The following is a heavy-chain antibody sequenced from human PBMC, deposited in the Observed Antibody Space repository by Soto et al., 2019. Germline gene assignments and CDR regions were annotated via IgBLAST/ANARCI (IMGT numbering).Heavy chain of an antibody. D-gene: IGHD2-21*02. CDR1: GGTFSSYA. J-gene: IGHJ6*02. CDR2: IIPLFGTP. V-gene: IGHV1-69*06. Sequence: QVQLVQSGAEVKKPGSSVKVSCKASGGTFSSYAISWVRQAPGQGLEWMGGIIPLFGTPNYAQKFQGRVTITADKSTRTAYLDLSSLRSVDTDVYYCARDRGDYCYYYRMDVRVRGTTVTVSS. CDR3: ARDRGDYCYYYRMDV.